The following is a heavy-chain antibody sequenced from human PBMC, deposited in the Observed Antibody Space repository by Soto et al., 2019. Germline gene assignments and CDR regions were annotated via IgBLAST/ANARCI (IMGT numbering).Heavy chain of an antibody. CDR3: VNSFSTAADGSGFNYFDY. D-gene: IGHD3-10*01. V-gene: IGHV6-1*01. CDR1: GDSVSSNSAA. Sequence: SQTLSLTCAISGDSVSSNSAAWNWIRQSPSRGLEWLGRTYYRSKWYNDYAVSVKSRITINPDTSKNQFSLQLNSVTPEDTAVYYCVNSFSTAADGSGFNYFDYWGQGTLVTVSS. CDR2: TYYRSKWYN. J-gene: IGHJ4*02.